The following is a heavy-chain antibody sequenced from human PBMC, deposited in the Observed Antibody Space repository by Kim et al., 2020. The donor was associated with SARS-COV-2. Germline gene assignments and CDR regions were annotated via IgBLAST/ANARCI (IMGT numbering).Heavy chain of an antibody. V-gene: IGHV4-34*01. J-gene: IGHJ4*02. CDR2: INHSGST. CDR1: GGSFSDYY. Sequence: SETLSLTCAVYGGSFSDYYWSWIRQPPGKGLEWIGEINHSGSTNYNPSLKSRLTISIDTSKNQFSLKLRSVTAADTAVYYCARGGDSSGLWGQGTLVTVSS. D-gene: IGHD3-22*01. CDR3: ARGGDSSGL.